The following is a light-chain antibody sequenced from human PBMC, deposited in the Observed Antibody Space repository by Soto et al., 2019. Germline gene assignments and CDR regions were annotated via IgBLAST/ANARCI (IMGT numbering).Light chain of an antibody. J-gene: IGKJ1*01. CDR2: DAS. CDR1: QSVSSSY. CDR3: QQYGSSPRT. Sequence: EIALTQSQATLSLSPGERATISCVASQSVSSSYLAWYQQKPGLAPRLLIYDASSRATGIPDRFSGSGSGTDFTLTISRLEPEDFAVYYCQQYGSSPRTFGQGTKVDIK. V-gene: IGKV3D-20*01.